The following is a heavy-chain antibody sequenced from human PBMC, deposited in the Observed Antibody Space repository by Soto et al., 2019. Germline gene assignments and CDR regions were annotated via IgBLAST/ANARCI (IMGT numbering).Heavy chain of an antibody. D-gene: IGHD6-13*01. V-gene: IGHV1-2*04. Sequence: EASVKVSCKASGYTFTGYYMHWVRQAPGQGLEWMGWINPNSGGTNYAQKFQGWVTMTRDTSISTAYMELSRLRSDDTAVYYCARDEARSSSWYAPDYWGQGTLVTVSS. J-gene: IGHJ4*02. CDR1: GYTFTGYY. CDR2: INPNSGGT. CDR3: ARDEARSSSWYAPDY.